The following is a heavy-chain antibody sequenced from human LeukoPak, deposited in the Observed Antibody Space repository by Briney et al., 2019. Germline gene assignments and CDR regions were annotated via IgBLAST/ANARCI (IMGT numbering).Heavy chain of an antibody. CDR1: GFTSSSYG. CDR2: IWYDGSNK. J-gene: IGHJ4*02. D-gene: IGHD3-22*01. CDR3: ARGSTRGMTVVPHDY. Sequence: PGRSLRLSCAASGFTSSSYGMHWVRQAPGKGLEWVAVIWYDGSNKYYADSVKGRFTISRDNSKNTLYLQMNSLRAEDTAVYYCARGSTRGMTVVPHDYWGQGTLVTVSS. V-gene: IGHV3-33*01.